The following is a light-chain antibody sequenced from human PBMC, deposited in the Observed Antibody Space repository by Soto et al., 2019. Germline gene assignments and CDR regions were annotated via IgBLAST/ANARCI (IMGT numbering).Light chain of an antibody. V-gene: IGLV4-60*02. Sequence: QSVLTQSSSASPSLGSSVKLTCTLSSGHSSYIIAWHQQQPGKAPRFLMKLEGSGSYNQGSGVPDRFSGSSSGADRYLTISNLQFEDEAEYYCETWDSDSWVFGGGTKLTVL. CDR2: LEGSGSY. CDR3: ETWDSDSWV. CDR1: SGHSSYI. J-gene: IGLJ3*02.